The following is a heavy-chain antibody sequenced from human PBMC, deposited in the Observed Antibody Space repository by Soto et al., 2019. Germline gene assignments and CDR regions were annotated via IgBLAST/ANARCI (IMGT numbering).Heavy chain of an antibody. CDR1: GFTFRKNV. CDR2: ITGSGRDT. V-gene: IGHV3-23*01. J-gene: IGHJ4*02. Sequence: PGWSLRLSCAASGFTFRKNVLSWVRQAPGKGLDWVSGITGSGRDTYYADSVKGRFTISRDNSKNMVFLQMNSLRAEDTALYYCAKNGLDNSPSAIDSWGPGTLVTVSS. CDR3: AKNGLDNSPSAIDS. D-gene: IGHD2-8*01.